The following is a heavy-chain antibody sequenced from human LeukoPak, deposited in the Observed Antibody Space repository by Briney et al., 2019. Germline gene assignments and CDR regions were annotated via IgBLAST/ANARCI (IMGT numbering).Heavy chain of an antibody. CDR3: ARELVVVAATSFDP. J-gene: IGHJ5*02. D-gene: IGHD2-15*01. CDR2: ISPNSGGT. Sequence: ASVKVSCKASGYTFTGYYMHWVRQAPGQGLEWMGWISPNSGGTNYAQKFQGRVTMTRDTSISTAYMELSRLRSDDTAVYYCARELVVVAATSFDPWGQGTLVTVSS. CDR1: GYTFTGYY. V-gene: IGHV1-2*02.